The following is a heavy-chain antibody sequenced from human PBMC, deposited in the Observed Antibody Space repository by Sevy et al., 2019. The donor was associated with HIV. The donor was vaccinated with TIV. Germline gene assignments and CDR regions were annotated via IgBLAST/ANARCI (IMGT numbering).Heavy chain of an antibody. CDR1: GGSISSGGYY. D-gene: IGHD4-17*01. Sequence: SETLSLTCTVSGGSISSGGYYWSWIRQHPGKGLEWIGYISYSGSIYYNPSLKSRVTISVDTSKNQFSLKLSSVTAADTTVYYCARVYIDGDFPDAVDIWGQGTMVTVSS. J-gene: IGHJ3*02. CDR2: ISYSGSI. V-gene: IGHV4-31*03. CDR3: ARVYIDGDFPDAVDI.